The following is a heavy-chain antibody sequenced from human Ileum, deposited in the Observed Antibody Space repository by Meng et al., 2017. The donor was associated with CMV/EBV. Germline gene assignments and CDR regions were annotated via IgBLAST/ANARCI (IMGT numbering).Heavy chain of an antibody. Sequence: ASGFTFSSNWMHWVRQVPGKGLVWVARISPDGSTTYYADCVKGRFTISRDNAENTLHLQMSSLTAEDTAIYYCARGQSPYYGYFDYWGQGTLVTVSS. V-gene: IGHV3-74*01. CDR3: ARGQSPYYGYFDY. J-gene: IGHJ4*02. CDR1: GFTFSSNW. CDR2: ISPDGSTT. D-gene: IGHD3-10*01.